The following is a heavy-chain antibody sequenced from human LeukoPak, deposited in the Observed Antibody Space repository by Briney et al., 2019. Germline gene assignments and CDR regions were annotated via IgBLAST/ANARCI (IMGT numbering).Heavy chain of an antibody. D-gene: IGHD3-22*01. Sequence: GGSLRLSCGASGFTFSTYGMTWVRQAPGKGLEWVSGMSDSGTNTYYADSVKGRFTISRDNSKNTLYLQMNSLRVVDTAVYYCARDRGIVVLGYWGQGTLVTVSS. CDR1: GFTFSTYG. CDR3: ARDRGIVVLGY. CDR2: MSDSGTNT. V-gene: IGHV3-23*01. J-gene: IGHJ4*02.